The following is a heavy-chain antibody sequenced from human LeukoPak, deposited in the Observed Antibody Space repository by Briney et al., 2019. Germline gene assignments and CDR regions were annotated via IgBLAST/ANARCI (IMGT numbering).Heavy chain of an antibody. CDR1: GFTFDDYA. CDR2: ISWNSGSI. V-gene: IGHV3-9*01. D-gene: IGHD3-3*01. J-gene: IGHJ6*02. CDR3: AKDFMRGFWSGYANYYYYGMDV. Sequence: GRSLRLSCAASGFTFDDYAMHWVRQAPGKGLEWVSGISWNSGSIGYADSVKGRFTISRDNAKNSLYLQMNSLRAEDTALYYCAKDFMRGFWSGYANYYYYGMDVWGQGTTVTVSS.